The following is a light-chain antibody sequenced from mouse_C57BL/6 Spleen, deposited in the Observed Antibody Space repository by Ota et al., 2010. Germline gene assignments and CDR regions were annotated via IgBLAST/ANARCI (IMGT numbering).Light chain of an antibody. CDR1: QNVFTA. Sequence: DIVMTSLKNYMSTSVGDRVSITCKASQNVFTAVAWYQQKPGQSPRLLIYSASIRYTGVPDRFTGSGSGTDFTLTISNVQSEDLADYFCQQFSSYPLTFGSGTKLEIK. CDR3: QQFSSYPLT. CDR2: SAS. J-gene: IGKJ4*01. V-gene: IGKV6-13*01.